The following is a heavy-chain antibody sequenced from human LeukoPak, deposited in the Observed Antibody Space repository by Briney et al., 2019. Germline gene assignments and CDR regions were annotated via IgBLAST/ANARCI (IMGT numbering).Heavy chain of an antibody. CDR3: ARDTPWYIYYYYYMDV. CDR1: GFTFSSYE. CDR2: ISSSGTI. V-gene: IGHV3-48*03. Sequence: PGGSLRLSCAASGFTFSSYEMNWVRQAPGKGLEWVSYISSSGTIYYADSVKGRFTISRDNAKNSLYLQMNSLRAEDTAVYYCARDTPWYIYYYYYMDVWGKGTTVTVSS. D-gene: IGHD1-1*01. J-gene: IGHJ6*03.